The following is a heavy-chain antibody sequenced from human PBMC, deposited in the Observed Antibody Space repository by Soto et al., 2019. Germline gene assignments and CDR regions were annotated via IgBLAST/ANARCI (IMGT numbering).Heavy chain of an antibody. CDR2: INPSAGGT. Sequence: GASVKVSCKASGYTSNRYYMHWVRQAPGQGLEWMGVINPSAGGTSNPQKFRDRVSMTRDTSTRTFYMELSGLNLEDTAVYYCASGTYWSFDYWGQGTLVTVSS. D-gene: IGHD1-26*01. J-gene: IGHJ4*02. CDR1: GYTSNRYY. V-gene: IGHV1-46*02. CDR3: ASGTYWSFDY.